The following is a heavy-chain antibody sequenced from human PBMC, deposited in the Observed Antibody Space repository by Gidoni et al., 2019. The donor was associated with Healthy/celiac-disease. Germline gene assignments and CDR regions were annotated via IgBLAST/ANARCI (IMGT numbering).Heavy chain of an antibody. CDR3: ARIRGPTMVRGSSIDYYGMDV. Sequence: QVTLRESGPALVKPTETLTLNCSLHGYSLSTSGMCVSWIRQPPGKALEWLARIDWDDDKYYSTSLKTRLTISKDTSKNQVVLTMTNMDPVDTATYYCARIRGPTMVRGSSIDYYGMDVWGQGTTVTVSS. D-gene: IGHD3-10*01. CDR2: IDWDDDK. CDR1: GYSLSTSGMC. J-gene: IGHJ6*02. V-gene: IGHV2-70*15.